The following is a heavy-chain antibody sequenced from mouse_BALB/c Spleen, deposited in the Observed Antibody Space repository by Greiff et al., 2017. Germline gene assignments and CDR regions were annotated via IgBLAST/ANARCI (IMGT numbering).Heavy chain of an antibody. CDR3: AKHEGLITTVVAPTGFDY. CDR1: GFSLTDYG. CDR2: IWGGGST. Sequence: QVQLKQSGPGLVAPSQSLSITCTVSGFSLTDYGVSWIRQPPGKGLEWLGVIWGGGSTYYNSALKSRLSISKDNSKSQVFLKMNSLQIDDTAMYYCAKHEGLITTVVAPTGFDYWGQGTTLTVSS. V-gene: IGHV2-6-5*01. J-gene: IGHJ2*01. D-gene: IGHD1-1*01.